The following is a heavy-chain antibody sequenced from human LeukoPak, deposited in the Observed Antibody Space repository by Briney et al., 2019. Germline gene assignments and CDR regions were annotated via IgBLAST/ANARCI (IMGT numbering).Heavy chain of an antibody. V-gene: IGHV1-18*01. D-gene: IGHD3-22*01. J-gene: IGHJ4*02. Sequence: ASVKVSCKASGYTFTSYGISWVRQAPGQGLEWMGWISAYNGNTNYAQKLQGRVTMTTDTSTSTAYMELRSLRSDDTAVYYSATYYYDSSGYYFFDYWGQGTLVTVSS. CDR2: ISAYNGNT. CDR3: ATYYYDSSGYYFFDY. CDR1: GYTFTSYG.